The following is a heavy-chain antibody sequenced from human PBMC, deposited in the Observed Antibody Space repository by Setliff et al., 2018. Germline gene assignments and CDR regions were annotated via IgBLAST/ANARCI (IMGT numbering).Heavy chain of an antibody. D-gene: IGHD3-22*01. CDR2: ISGYNGYT. V-gene: IGHV1-18*01. CDR1: GYTFAKYG. CDR3: AREEGYYYDSTDYYYYMDV. Sequence: ASVKVSCKAFGYTFAKYGTSWVRQAPGQGLEWMGWISGYNGYTVYAQKLQGRVTMTTDTSTSTAYMELRSLRSDDTAVYYCAREEGYYYDSTDYYYYMDVWGKGTTVTVSS. J-gene: IGHJ6*03.